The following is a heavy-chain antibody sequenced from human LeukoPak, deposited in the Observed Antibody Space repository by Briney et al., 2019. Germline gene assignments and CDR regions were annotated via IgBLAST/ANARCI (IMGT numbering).Heavy chain of an antibody. V-gene: IGHV1-69*13. D-gene: IGHD2-2*01. CDR1: GYTFTCYY. J-gene: IGHJ6*02. Sequence: SVKVSCKASGYTFTCYYMHWVRQAPGQGLEWMGGIIPIFGTANYAQKFQGRVTITADESTSTAYMELSSLRSEDTAVYYCACGLVPAAKYYYYYYGMDVWGQGTTVTVSS. CDR2: IIPIFGTA. CDR3: ACGLVPAAKYYYYYYGMDV.